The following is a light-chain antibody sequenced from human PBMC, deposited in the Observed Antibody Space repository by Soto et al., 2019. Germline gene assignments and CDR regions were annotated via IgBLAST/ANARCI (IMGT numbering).Light chain of an antibody. CDR1: QSVTSSY. CDR3: QQYGSSISLT. CDR2: GAS. J-gene: IGKJ4*01. V-gene: IGKV3-20*01. Sequence: EIVLTQSPGTLSLSPGERATLSCRASQSVTSSYIAWYQHKPGQAPRLVIYGASSRATGIPDRFSGSGSGTDFTLTISRLEPEDFAVYYCQQYGSSISLTFGGGTKVEIK.